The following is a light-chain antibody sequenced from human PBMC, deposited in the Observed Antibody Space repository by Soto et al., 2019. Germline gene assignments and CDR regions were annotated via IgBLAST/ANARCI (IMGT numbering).Light chain of an antibody. CDR1: SSDVGNYNL. Sequence: QSVLTQPASVSGSPGQSITISCTGTSSDVGNYNLVSWYQQHPGKAPKLMIYDVAKRPSGVSNRFSGSKSDNTASLTISGLQAEDEADYYCCSYAGSGSYVFGTGTKLTVL. J-gene: IGLJ1*01. CDR2: DVA. V-gene: IGLV2-23*02. CDR3: CSYAGSGSYV.